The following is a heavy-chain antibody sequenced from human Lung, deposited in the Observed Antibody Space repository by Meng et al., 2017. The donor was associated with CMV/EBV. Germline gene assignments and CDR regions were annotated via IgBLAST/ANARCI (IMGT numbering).Heavy chain of an antibody. V-gene: IGHV3-9*01. CDR2: ISWNSGSI. Sequence: GGSXRLSCTASGFTFDDYAMHWVRQPPGKGLEWVSRISWNSGSIGYADSVKGRFTISRDNAKNSLYLQMNSLRAEDTALYYCTKGRYYYAMDVWGQGTTVTAS. CDR3: TKGRYYYAMDV. CDR1: GFTFDDYA. J-gene: IGHJ6*02.